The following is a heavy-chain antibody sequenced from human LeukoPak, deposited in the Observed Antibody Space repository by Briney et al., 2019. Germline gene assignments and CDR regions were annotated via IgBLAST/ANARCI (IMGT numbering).Heavy chain of an antibody. CDR1: GFTFSSYA. J-gene: IGHJ4*02. CDR3: AKEGYSNYYYFDY. D-gene: IGHD4-11*01. Sequence: GGSLRLSCAASGFTFSSYAMSWVRQAPGKGLEWVSAISGSGRRTYSADSVKGRFTISRDNSKNTLYLQMNSLRAEDTAIYYCAKEGYSNYYYFDYWGQGTLVTVSS. V-gene: IGHV3-23*01. CDR2: ISGSGRRT.